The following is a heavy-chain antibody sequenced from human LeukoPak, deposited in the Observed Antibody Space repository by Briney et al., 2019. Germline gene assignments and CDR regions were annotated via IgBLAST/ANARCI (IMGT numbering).Heavy chain of an antibody. CDR1: GGSFSGYY. D-gene: IGHD2/OR15-2a*01. V-gene: IGHV4-34*01. CDR3: ARGPVMTPRGLSH. CDR2: INDSGRT. J-gene: IGHJ4*02. Sequence: SETLSLTCAVYGGSFSGYYWSWIRQPPGKGLEWIGEINDSGRTNYNPSLKSRVTISADTSKNQFSLKLSSVTAADTAVYYCARGPVMTPRGLSHWGQGTLVTVSS.